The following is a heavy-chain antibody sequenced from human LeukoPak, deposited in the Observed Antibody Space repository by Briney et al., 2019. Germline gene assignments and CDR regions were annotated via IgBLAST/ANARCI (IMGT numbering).Heavy chain of an antibody. CDR2: INPSGGST. J-gene: IGHJ3*02. CDR3: ARETYCGGDCLAAEGAFDI. Sequence: ASVKVSCKASGYTFTSYYMHWVRQAPGQGLEWMGIINPSGGSTSYAQKFQGRVTMTRDTSTSTVHMELSSLRSEDTAVYYCARETYCGGDCLAAEGAFDIWGQGTMVTVSS. D-gene: IGHD2-21*02. V-gene: IGHV1-46*01. CDR1: GYTFTSYY.